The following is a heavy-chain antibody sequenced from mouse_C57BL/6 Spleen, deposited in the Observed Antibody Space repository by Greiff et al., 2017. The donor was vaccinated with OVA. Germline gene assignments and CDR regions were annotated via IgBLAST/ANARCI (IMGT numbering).Heavy chain of an antibody. D-gene: IGHD4-1*01. V-gene: IGHV1-50*01. Sequence: QVQLQQPGAELAKPGASVKLSCKASGYTFTSYWMQWVKQRPGQGLEWIGEIDPSDSYTNYNQKFKGKATLTVDTSSSTAYMQLSSLTSEDSAVYYCETGRGDYFDYWGQGTTLTVSS. CDR2: IDPSDSYT. CDR1: GYTFTSYW. J-gene: IGHJ2*01. CDR3: ETGRGDYFDY.